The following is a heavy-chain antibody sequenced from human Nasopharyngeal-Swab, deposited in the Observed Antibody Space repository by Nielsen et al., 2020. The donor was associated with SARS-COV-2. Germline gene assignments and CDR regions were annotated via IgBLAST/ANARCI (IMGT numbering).Heavy chain of an antibody. V-gene: IGHV1-2*06. D-gene: IGHD2-2*01. Sequence: VRQAPGQGLEWMGRINPNSGGTNYAQKFQGRVTMTRDTSISTAYMELSRLRSDDTAVYYCARSQVPAARFDPWGQGTLVTVSS. J-gene: IGHJ5*02. CDR2: INPNSGGT. CDR3: ARSQVPAARFDP.